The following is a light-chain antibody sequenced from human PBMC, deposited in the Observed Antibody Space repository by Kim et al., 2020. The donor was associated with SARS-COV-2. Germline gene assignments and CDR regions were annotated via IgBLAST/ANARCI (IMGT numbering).Light chain of an antibody. CDR1: SSDVGDNKP. CDR3: TSYAGSNRV. J-gene: IGLJ3*02. CDR2: EVN. V-gene: IGLV2-8*01. Sequence: PGQSVPIACTGTSSDVGDNKPVSWYQQHPGKAPKLMIYEVNKRPSGVPDRFSGSKSGNTASLTVSGLQAEDEADYYCTSYAGSNRVFGGGTQLTVL.